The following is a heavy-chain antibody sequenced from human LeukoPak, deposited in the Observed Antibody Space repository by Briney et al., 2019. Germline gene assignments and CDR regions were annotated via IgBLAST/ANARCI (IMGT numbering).Heavy chain of an antibody. CDR2: ISYDGSNK. V-gene: IGHV3-30*04. CDR1: GFTFSSYA. D-gene: IGHD4-23*01. J-gene: IGHJ5*02. CDR3: ARAKTTVVTPLGNWFDP. Sequence: GGSLRLSCAASGFTFSSYAMHWVRQAPGKGLEWVAVISYDGSNKYYADSVKGRFTISRDNSKNTLYLQMNSLRAEDTAVYYCARAKTTVVTPLGNWFDPWGQGTLVTVSS.